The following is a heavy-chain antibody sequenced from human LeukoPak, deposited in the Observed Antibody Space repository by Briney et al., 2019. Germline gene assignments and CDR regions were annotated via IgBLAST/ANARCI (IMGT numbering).Heavy chain of an antibody. CDR2: IANDGSRK. CDR1: GFTFGDYP. D-gene: IGHD6-19*01. V-gene: IGHV3-30*04. Sequence: PGGSLRLSCAASGFTFGDYPIHWVRQAPGKGLEWVAVIANDGSRKYYADSVKGRFTISRDNSQNTLYLQMDSLGTEDTAIYYCTRGRWLERGDYFDYWGQGTLVTVSS. CDR3: TRGRWLERGDYFDY. J-gene: IGHJ4*02.